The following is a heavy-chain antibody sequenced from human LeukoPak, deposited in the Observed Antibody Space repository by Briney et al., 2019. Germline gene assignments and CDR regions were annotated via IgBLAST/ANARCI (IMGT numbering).Heavy chain of an antibody. CDR1: GFTLSSFW. D-gene: IGHD3-3*01. V-gene: IGHV3-7*05. Sequence: PGGSLRLSCAASGFTLSSFWMSWVRQAPGKGLEWVAKIIQDGSEKYYVDSVKGRFTISRDNAKNSMYLQMNSLRAEDTAVYYCARDSPGIMIFGVVTPNGGQGTLVTVSS. CDR3: ARDSPGIMIFGVVTPN. CDR2: IIQDGSEK. J-gene: IGHJ4*02.